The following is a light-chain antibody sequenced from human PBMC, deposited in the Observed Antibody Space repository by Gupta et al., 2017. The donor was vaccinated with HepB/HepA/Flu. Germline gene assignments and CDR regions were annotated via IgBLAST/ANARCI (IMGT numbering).Light chain of an antibody. J-gene: IGLJ2*01. CDR3: ETWDSSLSSVV. CDR2: ENN. V-gene: IGLV1-51*02. CDR1: SSNIGNNY. Sequence: QSVLTQPPSVSAAPGQKVTISCSGSSSNIGNNYVSWYQQLPGTAPKLLICENNKRPSGIPDRFSGSKSGTSATLGITGLQTGDEADYYCETWDSSLSSVVFGGGTKLTVL.